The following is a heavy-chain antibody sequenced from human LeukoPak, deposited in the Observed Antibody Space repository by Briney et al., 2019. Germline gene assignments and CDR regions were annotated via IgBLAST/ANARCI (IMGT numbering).Heavy chain of an antibody. J-gene: IGHJ6*03. CDR2: IHYSGST. V-gene: IGHV4-38-2*02. CDR3: ARGYCSGGSCYSYYYYNYMDV. CDR1: GYSISSSYY. Sequence: SETLSLTCTVSGYSISSSYYWGWIRPPPGKGLEWIGSIHYSGSTNYNPSLKSRVTISVDTSKNQFSLKLSSVTAADTAVYYCARGYCSGGSCYSYYYYNYMDVWGKGTTVTVSS. D-gene: IGHD2-15*01.